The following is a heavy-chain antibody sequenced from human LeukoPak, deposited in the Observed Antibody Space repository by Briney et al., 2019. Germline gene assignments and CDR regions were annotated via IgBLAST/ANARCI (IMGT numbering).Heavy chain of an antibody. J-gene: IGHJ4*02. Sequence: ASVKVSCKVSGYTLTELSMHWVRQAPGKGLEWMGGFDPEDGETIYAQKFQGRVTMTEDTSTDTAYMELSSLRSEDTAVYYCATDVRSGGGATTDYWGQGTLVTVSS. CDR3: ATDVRSGGGATTDY. CDR2: FDPEDGET. CDR1: GYTLTELS. D-gene: IGHD1-26*01. V-gene: IGHV1-24*01.